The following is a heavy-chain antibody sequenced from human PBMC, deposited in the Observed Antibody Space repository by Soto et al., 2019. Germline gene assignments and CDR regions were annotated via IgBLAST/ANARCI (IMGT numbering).Heavy chain of an antibody. CDR3: ARGLYSSSWYFLGSGDY. V-gene: IGHV1-46*03. D-gene: IGHD6-13*01. CDR2: INPSGGST. Sequence: GASVKVSCKASGYTFTSYYMHWVRQAPGQGLEWMGIINPSGGSTSYAQKFRGRVTMTRDTSTSTVYMELSSLRSEDTAVYYCARGLYSSSWYFLGSGDYWGQGTLVTVSS. CDR1: GYTFTSYY. J-gene: IGHJ4*02.